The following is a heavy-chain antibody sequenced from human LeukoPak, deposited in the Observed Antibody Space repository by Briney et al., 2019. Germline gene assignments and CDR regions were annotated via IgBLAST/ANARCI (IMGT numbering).Heavy chain of an antibody. CDR1: GFTFSSYN. CDR2: ISSRSSYI. V-gene: IGHV3-21*04. CDR3: AKDVSVSYYYDSSVSPAFDN. Sequence: GGSLRLSCAASGFTFSSYNMKWVRQAPGKGLEWVSSISSRSSYIFYADSVKGRFTISRDNTKKSLYLQMNSLRAEDTAVYYCAKDVSVSYYYDSSVSPAFDNWGQGTLVTVSS. J-gene: IGHJ4*02. D-gene: IGHD3-22*01.